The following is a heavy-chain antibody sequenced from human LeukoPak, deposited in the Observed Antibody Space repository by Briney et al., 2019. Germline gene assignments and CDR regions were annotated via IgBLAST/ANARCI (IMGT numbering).Heavy chain of an antibody. V-gene: IGHV4-30-2*01. Sequence: SQTLSLTCAVAGGSISSGGYSWSWIRQPPGKGLEWIGFIYHSGNIYYNPSLRGRVTISEDRSKNQFSLNLSSVTAADTAVYYCARVPFDYYDSDDYYYHDAFDIWGQGTMVTVSS. CDR3: ARVPFDYYDSDDYYYHDAFDI. D-gene: IGHD3-22*01. CDR1: GGSISSGGYS. CDR2: IYHSGNI. J-gene: IGHJ3*02.